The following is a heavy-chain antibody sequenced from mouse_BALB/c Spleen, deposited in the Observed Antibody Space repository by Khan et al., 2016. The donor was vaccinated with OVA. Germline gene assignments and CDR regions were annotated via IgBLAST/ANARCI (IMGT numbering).Heavy chain of an antibody. J-gene: IGHJ2*01. CDR3: ARSKKIVATYFDY. CDR1: GYTFTSYW. Sequence: QVQLQQSGAELVKAGASVKMSCKASGYTFTSYWMHWVKQRLGQGLEWFAETNPTNGRTYYNEKFKSKATLTVDKSSSTAYMLLSGPTFEDSEVYDCARSKKIVATYFDYWGQGTTLTVSS. D-gene: IGHD1-1*01. V-gene: IGHV1S81*02. CDR2: TNPTNGRT.